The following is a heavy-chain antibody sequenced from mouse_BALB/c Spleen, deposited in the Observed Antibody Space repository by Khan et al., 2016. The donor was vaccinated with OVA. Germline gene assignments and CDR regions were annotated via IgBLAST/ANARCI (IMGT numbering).Heavy chain of an antibody. CDR3: ARYYGNYFDY. CDR1: GYSFTSYW. Sequence: VQLQESGAELVRPGASVKLSCKTSGYSFTSYWIHWVKQRSGQGLEWIARIYPGTGNTNYNEKFKGKAIVTADKYSSTVYMQLSSLKSEDSAVYFCARYYGNYFDYWGQGTTLTVSS. D-gene: IGHD2-1*01. J-gene: IGHJ2*01. CDR2: IYPGTGNT. V-gene: IGHV1S132*01.